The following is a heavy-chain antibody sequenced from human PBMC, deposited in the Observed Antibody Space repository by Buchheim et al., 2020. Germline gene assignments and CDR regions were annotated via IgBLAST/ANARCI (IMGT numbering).Heavy chain of an antibody. Sequence: EVQLLESGGGLVQPGGSLRLSCAASGFTFSSYAMSWVRQAPGKGLEWVSAISGSGGSTYYADSVKGRFTISRDNSKNTLYLQMNSLRAEDTAVYYCAKDMVGHPYYYDSRYGAFDIWGQGT. J-gene: IGHJ3*02. CDR3: AKDMVGHPYYYDSRYGAFDI. CDR1: GFTFSSYA. V-gene: IGHV3-23*01. CDR2: ISGSGGST. D-gene: IGHD3-22*01.